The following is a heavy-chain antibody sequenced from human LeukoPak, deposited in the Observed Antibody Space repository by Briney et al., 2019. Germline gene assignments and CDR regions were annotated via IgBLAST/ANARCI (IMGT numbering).Heavy chain of an antibody. D-gene: IGHD4-23*01. CDR1: GFTVTGYY. J-gene: IGHJ4*02. CDR3: ARPYGGNSGWDY. V-gene: IGHV3-53*01. CDR2: IYAGDST. Sequence: GGSLRLSCAASGFTVTGYYMGWVRQAPGKGLEWVSVIYAGDSTYYADSVKGRFTISRDKSKNTLYLQMNSLRAEDTAVYYCARPYGGNSGWDYWGQGTLVTVSS.